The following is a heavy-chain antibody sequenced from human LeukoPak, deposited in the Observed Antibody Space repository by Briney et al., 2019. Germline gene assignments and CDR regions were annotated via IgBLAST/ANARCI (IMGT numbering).Heavy chain of an antibody. V-gene: IGHV3-21*01. CDR3: ARKVSIVGATKVFDY. D-gene: IGHD1-26*01. Sequence: PGGSLRLSCAASGFTFSSYSMNWVRQAPGKGLEWVSSISSSSSYIYYADSVKGRFTISRDNAKNSLYLQMNSLRAEDTAVYYCARKVSIVGATKVFDYWGQGTLVTVSS. CDR1: GFTFSSYS. CDR2: ISSSSSYI. J-gene: IGHJ4*02.